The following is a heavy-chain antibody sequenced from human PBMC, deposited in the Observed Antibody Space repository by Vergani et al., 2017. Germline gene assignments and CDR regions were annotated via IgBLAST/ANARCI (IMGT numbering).Heavy chain of an antibody. Sequence: DVQLVESGGGLVQPGGSLRLSCAASGFTVSSNYMSWVRQAPGKGLEWVSVIYSGGSTYYADSVKGRFTISRDNSKNTRYLQMNSLRAEETAVYYCATSSDGSGSYYYYGMDVWGQGTTVTVSS. CDR3: ATSSDGSGSYYYYGMDV. CDR2: IYSGGST. D-gene: IGHD3-10*01. V-gene: IGHV3-66*01. CDR1: GFTVSSNY. J-gene: IGHJ6*02.